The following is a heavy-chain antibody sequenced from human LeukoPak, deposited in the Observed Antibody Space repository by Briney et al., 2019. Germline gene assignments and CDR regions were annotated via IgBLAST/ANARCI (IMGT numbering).Heavy chain of an antibody. CDR1: GGTFSSYD. CDR2: IIPIFGTA. Sequence: EASVKVSCKASGGTFSSYDISWVRQAPGQGLERMGGIIPIFGTANYAQKFQGRVTITTDESTSTAYMELSSLRSEDTAVYYCARSGSDGVVTEWWFDPWGQGTLVTVSS. D-gene: IGHD3-3*01. J-gene: IGHJ5*02. CDR3: ARSGSDGVVTEWWFDP. V-gene: IGHV1-69*05.